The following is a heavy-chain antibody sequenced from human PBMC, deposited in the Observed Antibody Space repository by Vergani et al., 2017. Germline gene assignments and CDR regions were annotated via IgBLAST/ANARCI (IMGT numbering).Heavy chain of an antibody. CDR1: GFTFSSYW. V-gene: IGHV3-7*03. CDR2: IKQDGSEK. CDR3: AKDLGEQWLVGTFDI. J-gene: IGHJ3*02. D-gene: IGHD6-19*01. Sequence: EVQLVESGGGLVQPGGSLRLSCAASGFTFSSYWMSWVRQAPGKGLEWVANIKQDGSEKYYVDSVKGRFTISRDNSKNSLYLQMNSLRTEDTALYYCAKDLGEQWLVGTFDIWGQGTMVTVSS.